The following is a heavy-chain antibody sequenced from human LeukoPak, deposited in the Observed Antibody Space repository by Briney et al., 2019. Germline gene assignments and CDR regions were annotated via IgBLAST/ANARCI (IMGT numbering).Heavy chain of an antibody. D-gene: IGHD3-22*01. CDR1: GFTFSSYW. CDR3: ARLDDSSGYSFDY. Sequence: GGSLRLSCAASGFTFSSYWMHWVRRAPGKGLVWVSRINGDGSSTSYADSVKGRFTISRDNAKNTLYLQMNSLRAEDTAVYYCARLDDSSGYSFDYWGQGTLVTVSS. J-gene: IGHJ4*02. CDR2: INGDGSST. V-gene: IGHV3-74*01.